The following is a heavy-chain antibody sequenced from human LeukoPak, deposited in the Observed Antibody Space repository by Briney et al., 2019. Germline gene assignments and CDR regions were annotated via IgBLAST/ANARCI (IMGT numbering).Heavy chain of an antibody. V-gene: IGHV4-59*02. J-gene: IGHJ4*02. CDR2: ISYSGST. D-gene: IGHD4-23*01. Sequence: TSETLSLTCTVSGGPVTSYYWNWIRQPPGKGLEWIGYISYSGSTNYNPSLKSRVTISVDTSKNQFSLKLSSVTAADTAVYYCARSPYGGNPLDYWGQRTLVTVSS. CDR1: GGPVTSYY. CDR3: ARSPYGGNPLDY.